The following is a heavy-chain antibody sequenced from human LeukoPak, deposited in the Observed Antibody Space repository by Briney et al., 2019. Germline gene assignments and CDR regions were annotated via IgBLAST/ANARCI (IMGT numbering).Heavy chain of an antibody. CDR2: IEQDGSQK. J-gene: IGHJ4*02. Sequence: PGGSLRLSCAASGFTFSSYAMSWVRQAPGKGLEWVASIEQDGSQKYYVDSVRGRFTISRDNAKNSVYLQTNSLRVEDTAVYYCARNSGSNPFDYWGQGTLVTVSS. CDR1: GFTFSSYA. CDR3: ARNSGSNPFDY. D-gene: IGHD1-26*01. V-gene: IGHV3-7*01.